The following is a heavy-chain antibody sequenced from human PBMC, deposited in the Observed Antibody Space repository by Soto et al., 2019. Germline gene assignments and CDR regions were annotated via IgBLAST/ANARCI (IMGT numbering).Heavy chain of an antibody. D-gene: IGHD3-3*01. CDR3: ARDRAYDFWSGYLPYYYGMDV. V-gene: IGHV3-30-3*01. CDR2: ISYDGSNK. Sequence: QVQLVESGGGVVQPGRSLRLSCAASGFTFSSYAMHWVRQAPGKGLEWVAVISYDGSNKYYADSVKGRFTISRDNSKNTMYLEMNSRRAEDRAVYYCARDRAYDFWSGYLPYYYGMDVWGRGTTVTAS. J-gene: IGHJ6*02. CDR1: GFTFSSYA.